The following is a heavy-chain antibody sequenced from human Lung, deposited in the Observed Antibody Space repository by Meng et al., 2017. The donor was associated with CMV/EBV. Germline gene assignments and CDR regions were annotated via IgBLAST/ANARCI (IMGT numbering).Heavy chain of an antibody. CDR3: AREYWGPDY. D-gene: IGHD7-27*01. CDR1: GFTFTNYW. V-gene: IGHV3-7*01. Sequence: GGSLRLSCAASGFTFTNYWVTWVRQAPGKGLEWVGNINEAGSVKHYVDSVKGRFTMSRDNAKNPVYLQMNALRADDTAVYFCAREYWGPDYWGQGTLVTVSS. CDR2: INEAGSVK. J-gene: IGHJ4*02.